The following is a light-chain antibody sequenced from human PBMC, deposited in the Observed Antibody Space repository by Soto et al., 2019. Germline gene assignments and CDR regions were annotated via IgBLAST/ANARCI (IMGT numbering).Light chain of an antibody. J-gene: IGKJ5*01. Sequence: EIVLTQSPATLSVSPGERVTLSCRASQSVSSTSLAWYQQKPGQAPRLLIYGASSRATGIPVRFSGSGSGTEFTLTISSLQSEDFAVYYCQQYNNWPLTFGQGTRLEI. CDR1: QSVSST. CDR3: QQYNNWPLT. CDR2: GAS. V-gene: IGKV3-15*01.